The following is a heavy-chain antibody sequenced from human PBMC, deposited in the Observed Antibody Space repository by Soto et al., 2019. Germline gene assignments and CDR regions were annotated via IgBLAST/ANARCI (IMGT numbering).Heavy chain of an antibody. CDR3: AKSPPAVAGYFDY. Sequence: PGGSLRLSCTVSRFSFHSYGMHWVRQAPGKGLEWVAVTSFDGSSGYYADSVRGRFTISGDNSNNTLYLQMNSLRAEDTAVYYCAKSPPAVAGYFDYWGQGTLVTVSS. CDR1: RFSFHSYG. J-gene: IGHJ4*02. V-gene: IGHV3-30*18. CDR2: TSFDGSSG. D-gene: IGHD6-19*01.